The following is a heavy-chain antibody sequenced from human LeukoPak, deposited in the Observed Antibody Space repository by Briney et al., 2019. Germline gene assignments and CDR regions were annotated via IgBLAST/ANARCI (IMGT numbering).Heavy chain of an antibody. V-gene: IGHV4-30-4*01. D-gene: IGHD3-22*01. Sequence: PSQTLSLTCTVSGGSISSGDYYWSWIRQPPGKGLEWIGYIYYSGSTYYNPSLKSRVTISVDTSKNQFSLKLNSVTAADTAVYYCARLQGGRSGYYPFNQWGQGTLVTVPS. J-gene: IGHJ4*02. CDR2: IYYSGST. CDR1: GGSISSGDYY. CDR3: ARLQGGRSGYYPFNQ.